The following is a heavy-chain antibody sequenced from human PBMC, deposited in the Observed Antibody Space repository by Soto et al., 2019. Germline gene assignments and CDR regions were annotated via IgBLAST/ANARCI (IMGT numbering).Heavy chain of an antibody. D-gene: IGHD3-10*01. V-gene: IGHV4-61*08. Sequence: SDTLSLTFTVSCGSISSGGYYWSWIRQPPGKGLEWIGEINHSGSTNYNPSLRSRVTISVDRSKNQFSLKLSSVTAADTAVYYCARVPGTWGQGTLVTVSS. CDR3: ARVPGT. CDR1: CGSISSGGYY. CDR2: INHSGST. J-gene: IGHJ5*02.